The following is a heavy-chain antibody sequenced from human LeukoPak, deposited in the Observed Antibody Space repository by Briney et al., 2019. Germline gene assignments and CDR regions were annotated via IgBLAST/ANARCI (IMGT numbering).Heavy chain of an antibody. Sequence: GSLRLSCAASGFTFSSYEMNWVRQAPGKGLEWVSYISSSGSTIYYADSVKGRFTISRDNAKNSLYLQMNSLRAEDTAVYYCAREPLEALAGTSDYWGQGTLVTVSS. CDR2: ISSSGSTI. CDR1: GFTFSSYE. J-gene: IGHJ4*02. V-gene: IGHV3-48*03. D-gene: IGHD6-19*01. CDR3: AREPLEALAGTSDY.